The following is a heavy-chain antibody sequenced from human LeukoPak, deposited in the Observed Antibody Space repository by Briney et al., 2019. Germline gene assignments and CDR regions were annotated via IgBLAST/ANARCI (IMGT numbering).Heavy chain of an antibody. CDR3: AKDSAAVAGRPLDY. Sequence: GGSLRLSCAASGFTFSSYAMSWVRQAPGKGLEWVSSISGSGGSTYYADSVKGRFTISRDNSKNTLYLQMNSLRAEDTAVYYCAKDSAAVAGRPLDYWGQGTLVTVSS. CDR2: ISGSGGST. V-gene: IGHV3-23*01. D-gene: IGHD6-19*01. J-gene: IGHJ4*02. CDR1: GFTFSSYA.